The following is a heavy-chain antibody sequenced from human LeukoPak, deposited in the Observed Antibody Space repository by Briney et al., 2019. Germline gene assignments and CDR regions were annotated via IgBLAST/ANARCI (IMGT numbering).Heavy chain of an antibody. CDR2: IKPDGSET. CDR1: GFDLSKNW. J-gene: IGHJ3*02. CDR3: ATFSSGFYPKEPFDI. Sequence: GGSLRLSCAASGFDLSKNWMSWVRQAPGKGLEWVAKIKPDGSETSYVDSVKGRFTISRDNAKNSLFLQMNSLRAEDTAVYYCATFSSGFYPKEPFDIWGRGTMVSVSS. D-gene: IGHD3-22*01. V-gene: IGHV3-7*01.